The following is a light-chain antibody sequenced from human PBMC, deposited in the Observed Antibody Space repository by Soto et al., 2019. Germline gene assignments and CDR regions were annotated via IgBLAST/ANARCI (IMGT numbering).Light chain of an antibody. CDR1: QSISTY. J-gene: IGKJ1*01. Sequence: DIQMTQCPSSQSASVGDRVTSTWRASQSISTYLNWYQQKPGKAPKVLIYKASTVESGAPSRFNGSGSGTTFTLTIRSLQPDDFAPYYCQEYNCYFWTFAEGTKVDI. V-gene: IGKV1-5*03. CDR2: KAS. CDR3: QEYNCYFWT.